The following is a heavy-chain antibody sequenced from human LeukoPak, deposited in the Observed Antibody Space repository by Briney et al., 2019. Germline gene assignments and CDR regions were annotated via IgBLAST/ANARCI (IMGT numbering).Heavy chain of an antibody. CDR1: GGTFSSYA. V-gene: IGHV1-69*06. CDR2: IIPIVGTA. Sequence: SVKVSCKASGGTFSSYAISWVRQAPGQGLEWMGGIIPIVGTAKYAQKFQGRVTITADKSTSTAYMELSSLRSEDTAVYYCACTPQTFGVVIRWFDPWGQGTLVTVSS. J-gene: IGHJ5*02. D-gene: IGHD3-3*01. CDR3: ACTPQTFGVVIRWFDP.